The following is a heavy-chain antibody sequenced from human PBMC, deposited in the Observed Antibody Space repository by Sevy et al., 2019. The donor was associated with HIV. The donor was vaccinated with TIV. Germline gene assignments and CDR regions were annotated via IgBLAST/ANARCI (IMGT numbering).Heavy chain of an antibody. V-gene: IGHV3-23*01. D-gene: IGHD3-3*01. CDR2: ISGLGGSI. CDR1: GFIFNSYT. J-gene: IGHJ4*02. CDR3: AGGFWSGFDY. Sequence: GGSLRLSCVASGFIFNSYTMNWVRQAPGKGLEWVSSISGLGGSIYYTDSVKGRFTISRDNFRNTLELEMNSLTAEDTAVYYCAGGFWSGFDYWGQGARVTVSS.